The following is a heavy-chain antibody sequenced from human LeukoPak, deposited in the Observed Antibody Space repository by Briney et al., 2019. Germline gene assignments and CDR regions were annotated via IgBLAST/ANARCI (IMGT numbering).Heavy chain of an antibody. V-gene: IGHV3-9*03. CDR3: AKGPDYDILTPIDY. Sequence: GRSLRLSCVGSGFTFYDYAMHWVRQAPGKGLEWVSGISWNSGRRGYADSVKGRFTISRDNAKTSLYLQMNSLRAEDMALYYCAKGPDYDILTPIDYWGQGTLVTVSS. CDR1: GFTFYDYA. CDR2: ISWNSGRR. D-gene: IGHD3-9*01. J-gene: IGHJ4*02.